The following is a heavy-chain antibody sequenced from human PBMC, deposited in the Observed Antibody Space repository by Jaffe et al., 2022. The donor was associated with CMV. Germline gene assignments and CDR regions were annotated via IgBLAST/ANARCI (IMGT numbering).Heavy chain of an antibody. V-gene: IGHV3-48*03. D-gene: IGHD6-6*01. Sequence: EVQLVESGGGLVQPGGSLRLSCAASGFTFSSYEMNWVRQAPGKGLEWVSYISSSGSTIYYADSVKGRFTISRDNAKNSLYLQMNSLRAEDTAVYYCARVTARPAGDAFDIWGQGTMVTVSS. CDR3: ARVTARPAGDAFDI. CDR2: ISSSGSTI. CDR1: GFTFSSYE. J-gene: IGHJ3*02.